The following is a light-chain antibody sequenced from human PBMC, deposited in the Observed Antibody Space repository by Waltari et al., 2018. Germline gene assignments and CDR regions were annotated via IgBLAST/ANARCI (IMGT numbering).Light chain of an antibody. CDR3: QQYNDWPPMYT. V-gene: IGKV3-15*01. CDR2: DAS. Sequence: IVMTQSPATLSVSPGERATLSCRASQSVSSNLAWYQQKPGQAPRLLIYDASTRATDIPARVSGSGSGTEFNLTISSLQSEDFAVYYCQQYNDWPPMYTFGQGTKLEI. J-gene: IGKJ2*01. CDR1: QSVSSN.